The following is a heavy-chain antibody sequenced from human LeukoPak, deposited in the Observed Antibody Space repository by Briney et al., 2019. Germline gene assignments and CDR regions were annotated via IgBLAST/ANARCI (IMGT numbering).Heavy chain of an antibody. CDR3: ARVYPLKSQQLVLVYFDY. CDR2: INHSGST. V-gene: IGHV4-34*01. CDR1: GGSFSGYY. J-gene: IGHJ4*02. Sequence: KTSETLSLTCAVYGGSFSGYYWSWIRQPPGKGLEWIGEINHSGSTNYNPSLKSRVTISVDTSKNQFSLKLSSVTAADTAVYYCARVYPLKSQQLVLVYFDYWGQGTLVTVSS. D-gene: IGHD6-13*01.